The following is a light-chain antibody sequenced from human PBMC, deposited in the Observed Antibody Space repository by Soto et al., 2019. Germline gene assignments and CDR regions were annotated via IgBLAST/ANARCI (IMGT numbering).Light chain of an antibody. CDR2: EVS. CDR1: SSDVGGYNY. Sequence: QSVLTQPPSASGSPGQSVTISCTGTSSDVGGYNYVSWYQQHPGKAPKLMIYEVSKQPSGVPDRFSGSKSGNTASLTVSGLQAEDEADYYYSSYAGSNNFYVFGTGTKLTVL. V-gene: IGLV2-8*01. CDR3: SSYAGSNNFYV. J-gene: IGLJ1*01.